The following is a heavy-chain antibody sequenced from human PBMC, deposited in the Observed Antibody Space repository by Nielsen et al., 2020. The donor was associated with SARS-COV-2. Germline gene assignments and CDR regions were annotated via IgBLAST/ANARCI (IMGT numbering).Heavy chain of an antibody. CDR2: IYPVDSDT. Sequence: GESLKISCKGSGYSFSSYWIGLVRQIPGKGLEWMGIIYPVDSDTIYSPSFQGQVTISADKSISTAYLQWSSLKASDTAMYYCARHYYDSSGSYWYFDYWGQGTLVTVSS. V-gene: IGHV5-51*01. CDR1: GYSFSSYW. J-gene: IGHJ4*02. D-gene: IGHD3-22*01. CDR3: ARHYYDSSGSYWYFDY.